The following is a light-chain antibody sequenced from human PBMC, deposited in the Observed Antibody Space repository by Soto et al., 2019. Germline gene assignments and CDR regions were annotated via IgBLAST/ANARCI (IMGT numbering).Light chain of an antibody. J-gene: IGKJ4*01. CDR3: QQYGSSPLT. CDR2: GAS. V-gene: IGKV3-20*01. CDR1: RSVSSSH. Sequence: VLTQSPGTLSLSPGERATLSCRASRSVSSSHLALYHHKPGQAPRLLIYGASSRATGIPDRFSGTGSGTDFTLTISRLEPEDFAVYYCQQYGSSPLTFGGGTKVDI.